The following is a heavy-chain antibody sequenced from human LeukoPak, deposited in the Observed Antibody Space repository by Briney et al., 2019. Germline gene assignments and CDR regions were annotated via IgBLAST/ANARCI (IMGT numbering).Heavy chain of an antibody. CDR2: IWYDGSNK. D-gene: IGHD3-9*01. J-gene: IGHJ3*02. CDR3: ARERGYDIRDAFDI. V-gene: IGHV3-33*01. CDR1: GFTFSSYG. Sequence: GGSLRLSCAASGFTFSSYGMHWVRQAPGKGLEWVAVIWYDGSNKYYADSVKGRFTISRDNSKNTLYLQMNSLRAEDTAVYYCARERGYDIRDAFDIWGQGTMVTVSS.